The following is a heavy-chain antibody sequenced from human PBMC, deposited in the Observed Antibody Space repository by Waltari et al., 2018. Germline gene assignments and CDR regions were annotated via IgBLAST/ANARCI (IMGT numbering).Heavy chain of an antibody. D-gene: IGHD3-3*01. CDR1: GGSISSGGYS. CDR3: ARGPRGYDFWSGYSWWFDP. V-gene: IGHV4-30-2*01. CDR2: IYHSGST. J-gene: IGHJ5*02. Sequence: QLQLQESGSGLVKPSQTLSLTCAVYGGSISSGGYSWSWIRQPPGKGLEWIGYIYHSGSTYYNPSLKSRVTISVDRSKNQFSLKLSSVTAADTAVYYCARGPRGYDFWSGYSWWFDPWGQGTLVTVSS.